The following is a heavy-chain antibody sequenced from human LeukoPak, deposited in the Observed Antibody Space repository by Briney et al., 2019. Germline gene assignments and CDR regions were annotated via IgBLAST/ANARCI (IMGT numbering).Heavy chain of an antibody. Sequence: PGGSLRLSCAASGFTFNDYAMYWVRQAQGKGLEWVSSISSSSSYIYYADSVKGRFTISRDNAKNSLYLQMNSLRAEDTAVYYCARDANYYGSGRTLDYWGQGTLVTVSS. CDR3: ARDANYYGSGRTLDY. D-gene: IGHD3-10*01. CDR2: ISSSSSYI. J-gene: IGHJ4*02. V-gene: IGHV3-21*01. CDR1: GFTFNDYA.